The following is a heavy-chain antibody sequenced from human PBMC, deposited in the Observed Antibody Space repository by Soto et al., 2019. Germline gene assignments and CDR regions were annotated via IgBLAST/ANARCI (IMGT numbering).Heavy chain of an antibody. V-gene: IGHV3-73*01. CDR2: IRSKANNYAT. CDR1: GLTFSGSA. D-gene: IGHD2-21*01. CDR3: MSLVVMIATAPYLDV. Sequence: EVQLVESGGGLVQPGGSLKLSCAASGLTFSGSAMHWVRQASGKGLEWVGRIRSKANNYATAYAASVKGRFTISRDDSTNTAYLQMNSLKTEDTAVYYCMSLVVMIATAPYLDVWGKGTTVTVSS. J-gene: IGHJ6*03.